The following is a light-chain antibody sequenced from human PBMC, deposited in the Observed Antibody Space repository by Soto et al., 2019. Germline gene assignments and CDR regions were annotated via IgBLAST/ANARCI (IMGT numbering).Light chain of an antibody. CDR2: NVS. Sequence: QSALTQPASESGSPGQSITISCTGTSSDVGGYNYVSWYQQHPGKAPKLMIYNVSNRPSGVSNRFSGSKSGNTASLTISGLQAEDEADYYCSSYTISSTLVVFGGGTK. V-gene: IGLV2-14*01. CDR3: SSYTISSTLVV. J-gene: IGLJ2*01. CDR1: SSDVGGYNY.